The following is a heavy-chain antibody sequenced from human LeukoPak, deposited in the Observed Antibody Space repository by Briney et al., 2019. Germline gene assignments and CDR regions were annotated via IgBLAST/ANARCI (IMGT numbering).Heavy chain of an antibody. J-gene: IGHJ6*02. CDR2: ISYDGSNK. CDR1: GFTFSSYG. Sequence: GRSLRLSCAASGFTFSSYGMHWVRQAPGKGLEWVAVISYDGSNKYYTDSVKGRFTISRDNSKNTLYLQMTSLRAEDTAVYYCAPGPRYCSSTSCYTGPYYYYGMDVWGQGTTVTVSS. D-gene: IGHD2-2*02. V-gene: IGHV3-30*03. CDR3: APGPRYCSSTSCYTGPYYYYGMDV.